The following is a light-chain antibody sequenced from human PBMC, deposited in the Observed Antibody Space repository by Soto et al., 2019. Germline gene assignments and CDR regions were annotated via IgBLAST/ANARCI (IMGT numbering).Light chain of an antibody. V-gene: IGKV1-5*01. Sequence: DLQITPSPSTPSGSVGEGAQVPCRASQTVSNWLAWYQQKPGKAPKLLIYDVSNLESGVPSRFSGSGSGTEFSLSISSLQPDDFASYYCQQNDSYSWTFGQGTKVDIK. J-gene: IGKJ1*01. CDR3: QQNDSYSWT. CDR2: DVS. CDR1: QTVSNW.